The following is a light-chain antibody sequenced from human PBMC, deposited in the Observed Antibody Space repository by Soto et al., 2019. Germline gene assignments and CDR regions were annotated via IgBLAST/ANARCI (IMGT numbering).Light chain of an antibody. V-gene: IGLV7-46*01. Sequence: AVVTQEPSLTVSPGGTVTLTCGSSTGAVTSGHYPYWFQQKPGQAPRTLIYDTSNKHSWTPARFSGSLLGGKAALTLSGAQPEDEAEYYCLLSYSGARPYVVFGGGTKVTVL. CDR1: TGAVTSGHY. J-gene: IGLJ2*01. CDR2: DTS. CDR3: LLSYSGARPYVV.